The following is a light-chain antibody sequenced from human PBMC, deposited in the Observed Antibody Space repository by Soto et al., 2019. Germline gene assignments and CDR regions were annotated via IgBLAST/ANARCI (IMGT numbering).Light chain of an antibody. CDR2: DVR. Sequence: QSALTQPRSVSGSPGQSVTMSCTGASSDVGNYNSVSWYQQHPGKAPKLIIYDVRKRPSGVPDRFSGSKSGNTASLTISGLQAGDEADYFCCSYAGSHTYVFGTGTKVTVL. J-gene: IGLJ1*01. CDR1: SSDVGNYNS. CDR3: CSYAGSHTYV. V-gene: IGLV2-11*01.